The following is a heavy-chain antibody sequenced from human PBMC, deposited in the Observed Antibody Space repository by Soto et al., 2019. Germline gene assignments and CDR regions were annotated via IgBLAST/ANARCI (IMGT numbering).Heavy chain of an antibody. D-gene: IGHD2-15*01. CDR1: GFTFSSYS. CDR3: ARISVGAATYDY. V-gene: IGHV3-48*01. Sequence: EVQLVESGGGLVQPGGSLRLSCAASGFTFSSYSMNWVRQAPGKGLEWVSYISSSSNTIYYADSVKGRFTISRDNAKNSLSLQMNSLRAEDTAVYYCARISVGAATYDYWGQGTLVTVSS. J-gene: IGHJ4*02. CDR2: ISSSSNTI.